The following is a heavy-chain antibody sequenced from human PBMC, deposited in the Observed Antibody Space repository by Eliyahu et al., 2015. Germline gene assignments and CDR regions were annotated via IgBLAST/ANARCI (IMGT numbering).Heavy chain of an antibody. CDR1: GFILSNYA. CDR2: ISRNGSNT. CDR3: GRFDK. V-gene: IGHV3-64*01. J-gene: IGHJ4*02. Sequence: EVQLVESGGDLVQPGGSLRLSCAASGFILSNYAMNWVRQAPGEGLEYISLISRNGSNTYYANSVKGRFTISRDNSKNTVYLQMGSLKPEDMGVYYCGRFDKWGRGTLVTVSS.